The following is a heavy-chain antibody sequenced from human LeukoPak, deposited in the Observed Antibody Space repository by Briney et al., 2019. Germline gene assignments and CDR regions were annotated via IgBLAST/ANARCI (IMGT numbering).Heavy chain of an antibody. CDR3: AREGQPDQPPLYGTYNWFDP. V-gene: IGHV1-2*02. Sequence: ASVKVSCKASGYTFTGYYMHWVRQAPGQGLEWMGWINPNSGGTNYAQKFQGRVTMTRDTSISTAYMELSRLRSDDTAVYYCAREGQPDQPPLYGTYNWFDPWGQGTLVTVSS. CDR2: INPNSGGT. D-gene: IGHD2-2*02. CDR1: GYTFTGYY. J-gene: IGHJ5*02.